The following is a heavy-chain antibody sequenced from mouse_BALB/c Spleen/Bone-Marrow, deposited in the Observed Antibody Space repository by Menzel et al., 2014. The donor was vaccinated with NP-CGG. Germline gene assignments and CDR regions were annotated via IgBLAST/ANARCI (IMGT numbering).Heavy chain of an antibody. Sequence: EVQLVESGGGLVQPGESLKLSCESNEYEFPSHDMSWVRKTPEKRLELVAAINSDGGSTYYPDTMERGFIISRDNSKKTLYLQMSSLRSEDTAFYYCARHGDYYGSSLFAYWGQGTLVTVSA. D-gene: IGHD1-1*01. CDR2: INSDGGST. J-gene: IGHJ3*01. CDR1: EYEFPSHD. CDR3: ARHGDYYGSSLFAY. V-gene: IGHV5-2*01.